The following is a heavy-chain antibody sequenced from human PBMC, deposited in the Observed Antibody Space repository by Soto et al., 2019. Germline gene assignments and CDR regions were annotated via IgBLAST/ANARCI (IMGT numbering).Heavy chain of an antibody. J-gene: IGHJ4*02. D-gene: IGHD1-26*01. CDR2: INHSGST. CDR1: GGSFSGYY. CDR3: AREKSGSYYSSY. Sequence: SQTLSLTCAVYGGSFSGYYWSWIRQPPGKGLEWIGEINHSGSTNYNPSLKSRVTISVDTSKNQFSLKLSSVTAADTAVYYCAREKSGSYYSSYWGQGTLVTVSS. V-gene: IGHV4-34*01.